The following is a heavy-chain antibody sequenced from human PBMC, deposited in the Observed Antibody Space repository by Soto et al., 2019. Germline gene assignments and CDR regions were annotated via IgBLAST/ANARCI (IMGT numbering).Heavy chain of an antibody. CDR1: GFTFSSYS. J-gene: IGHJ6*02. CDR2: ISSSSSYI. CDR3: AREGRVYDILTGYYSYYYYGMDV. D-gene: IGHD3-9*01. V-gene: IGHV3-21*01. Sequence: GGSLRLSCAASGFTFSSYSMNWVRQAPGKGLEWVSSISSSSSYIYYADSVKGRFTISRDNAKNSLYLQMNSLRAEDTAVYYCAREGRVYDILTGYYSYYYYGMDVWGQGTTVTVSS.